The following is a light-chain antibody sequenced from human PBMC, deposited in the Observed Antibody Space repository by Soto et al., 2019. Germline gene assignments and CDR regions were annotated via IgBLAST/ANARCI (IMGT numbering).Light chain of an antibody. CDR2: GAS. CDR1: QSVSSNY. V-gene: IGKV3-20*01. J-gene: IGKJ2*01. CDR3: QQYRSWYT. Sequence: EIVLTQSPGTLSLSPGESATLSCRASQSVSSNYLAWSQQKPGQAPRLLIYGASSRATGIPDRFSGSGCGADFTLSISRLEREDSAVYYCQQYRSWYTFGQGTKLEIK.